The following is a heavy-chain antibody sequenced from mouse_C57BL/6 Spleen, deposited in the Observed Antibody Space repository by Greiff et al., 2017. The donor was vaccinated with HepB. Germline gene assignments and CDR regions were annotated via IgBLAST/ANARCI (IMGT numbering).Heavy chain of an antibody. CDR3: AKRGYYYYGRSYDWYFDV. V-gene: IGHV1-69*01. J-gene: IGHJ1*03. CDR1: GYTFTSYW. CDR2: IDPSDSYT. D-gene: IGHD1-1*01. Sequence: VQLQESGAELVMPGASVKLSCKASGYTFTSYWMHWVKQRPGQGLEWIGEIDPSDSYTNYNQKFKGKSTLTVDKSSSTAYMQLSILTSEDSAVYYCAKRGYYYYGRSYDWYFDVWGTGTTVTVSS.